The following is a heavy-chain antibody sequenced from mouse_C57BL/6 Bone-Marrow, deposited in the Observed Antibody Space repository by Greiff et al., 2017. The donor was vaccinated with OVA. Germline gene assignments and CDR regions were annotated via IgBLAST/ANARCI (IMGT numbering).Heavy chain of an antibody. Sequence: QVQLQQSGPELVMPGASVKISCKASGYSFTSYYIHWVKQRPGQGLEWIGWIFPGSGNTKYNEKFKGKATLTADTSSSTAYMQLSSLTSEDSAVYYCARTGGDYWGQGTSVTVSS. CDR2: IFPGSGNT. CDR1: GYSFTSYY. CDR3: ARTGGDY. V-gene: IGHV1-66*01. J-gene: IGHJ4*01.